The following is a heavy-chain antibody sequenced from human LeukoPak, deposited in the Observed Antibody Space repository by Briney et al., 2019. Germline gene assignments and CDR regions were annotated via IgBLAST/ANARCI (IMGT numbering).Heavy chain of an antibody. CDR1: GFTFSSYW. CDR2: IKQDGGEK. D-gene: IGHD6-19*01. Sequence: GGSLRLSCAASGFTFSSYWMSWVRQAPGKRLEWVANIKQDGGEKYYVDSVEGRFTISRDNAKNSLYLQMNSLRAEDTAVYYCARLAGAVAGWFDYWGQGTLVTVSS. CDR3: ARLAGAVAGWFDY. V-gene: IGHV3-7*01. J-gene: IGHJ4*02.